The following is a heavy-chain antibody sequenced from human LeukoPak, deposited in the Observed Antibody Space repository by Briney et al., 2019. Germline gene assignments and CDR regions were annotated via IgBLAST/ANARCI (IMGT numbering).Heavy chain of an antibody. D-gene: IGHD3-10*01. CDR1: GFTVSSIY. CDR2: IYTGGGT. J-gene: IGHJ4*02. CDR3: ARESGSGSRGFDY. V-gene: IGHV3-66*01. Sequence: GGPLRLSCAASGFTVSSIYMNWVRQAPGKGLEWVSVIYTGGGTYYADSVKDRFTISRDNSKNTLYLQMNSLRAEDTAVYYCARESGSGSRGFDYWGQGTLVTVSS.